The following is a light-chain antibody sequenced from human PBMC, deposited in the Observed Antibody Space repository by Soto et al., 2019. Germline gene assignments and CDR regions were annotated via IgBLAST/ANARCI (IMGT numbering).Light chain of an antibody. V-gene: IGKV3-15*01. CDR1: RSLSTN. J-gene: IGKJ2*01. CDR2: SAS. Sequence: EIVMTQSPATLSVSPGERLTLSCRASRSLSTNLAWYQQNPGQAPRLLIYSASTRATGIPARFSGSGSGTEFTLAITSLQSEDFAVYFCQQYVIWPPTFTFGQGTKLEIK. CDR3: QQYVIWPPTFT.